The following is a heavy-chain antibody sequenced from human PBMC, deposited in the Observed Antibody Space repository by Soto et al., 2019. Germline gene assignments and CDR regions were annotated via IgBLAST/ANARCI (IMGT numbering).Heavy chain of an antibody. CDR1: GGSVSNNNFY. J-gene: IGHJ4*02. D-gene: IGHD4-17*01. CDR2: IYFSGTT. Sequence: SETLSLTCTVSGGSVSNNNFYWGWIRQPPGKGLEWIGSIYFSGTTYYSPSLKSRVTISADTSKNQFSLKVASVTAADTAVYYCARHDGAPDYWGQGTLVTVSS. V-gene: IGHV4-39*01. CDR3: ARHDGAPDY.